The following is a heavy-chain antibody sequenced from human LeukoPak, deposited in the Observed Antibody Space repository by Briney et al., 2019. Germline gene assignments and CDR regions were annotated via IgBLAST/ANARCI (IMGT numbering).Heavy chain of an antibody. D-gene: IGHD3-22*01. J-gene: IGHJ4*02. Sequence: ASETLSLTCTLSGGSIRSYYWSWIRQPPGKGLEWIGYIYYSGSTNYNPSLKSRVTISVDTSKNQFSLKLSSVTAADTAVYYCARSKYYYDSNFDYWGQGTLVTVSS. V-gene: IGHV4-59*01. CDR3: ARSKYYYDSNFDY. CDR2: IYYSGST. CDR1: GGSIRSYY.